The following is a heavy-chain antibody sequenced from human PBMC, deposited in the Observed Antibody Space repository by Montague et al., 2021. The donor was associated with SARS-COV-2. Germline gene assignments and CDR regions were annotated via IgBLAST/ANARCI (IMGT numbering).Heavy chain of an antibody. J-gene: IGHJ4*02. CDR1: GDSIINIKTSY. Sequence: SETLSLTCNVSGDSIINIKTSYWGWIRLPPGKGLEWIGYIFHTGTSNYQASLKSRVTMSVDTSKTQFSLTLTSVTAADTAVYFCAQVNRRLGGVSFDSGGQGALVTVSS. V-gene: IGHV4-61*05. CDR2: IFHTGTS. D-gene: IGHD3-16*01. CDR3: AQVNRRLGGVSFDS.